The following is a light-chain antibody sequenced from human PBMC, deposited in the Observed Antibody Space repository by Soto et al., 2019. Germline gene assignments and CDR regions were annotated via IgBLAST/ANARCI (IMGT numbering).Light chain of an antibody. CDR2: GAS. CDR1: QSVSSSY. J-gene: IGKJ5*01. CDR3: QQYDNSPIT. V-gene: IGKV3-20*01. Sequence: DIVLTQSPGTLSLSPGERATLSCRASQSVSSSYLAWYQQKPGQAPRLLIYGASTRATGIPARFSGSGSGTEFTLTISRLEPEDFAVYYCQQYDNSPITFGQGTRLEIK.